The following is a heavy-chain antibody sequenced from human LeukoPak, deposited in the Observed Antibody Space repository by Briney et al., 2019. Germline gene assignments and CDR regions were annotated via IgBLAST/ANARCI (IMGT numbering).Heavy chain of an antibody. J-gene: IGHJ5*01. CDR2: IWFDGSND. Sequence: GGSLRLSCAASGFTFSSYSMNWVRQAPGEGLAWVALIWFDGSNDYYVDSVRGRFTISRDNSKDTVFLQMNSLTVDDTAVYYCARSVGGTTGTIDSWGRGTLVTVS. D-gene: IGHD1/OR15-1a*01. CDR3: ARSVGGTTGTIDS. V-gene: IGHV3-33*08. CDR1: GFTFSSYS.